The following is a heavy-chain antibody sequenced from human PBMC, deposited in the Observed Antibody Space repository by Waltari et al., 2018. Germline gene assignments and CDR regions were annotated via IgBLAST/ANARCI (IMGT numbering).Heavy chain of an antibody. V-gene: IGHV7-4-1*02. CDR1: GYTFTDYA. J-gene: IGHJ5*02. CDR3: AREVVPPHTIVVNWFDP. Sequence: QVQLAQSGSELKKPGASVKISCKASGYTFTDYAIIWVRQAPGQGLELMGWITTNTGNPTYAQGFTGRFVFSSDTSVSTAYLQITSLKTEDSAVYYCAREVVPPHTIVVNWFDPWGQGTLVTVSS. CDR2: ITTNTGNP. D-gene: IGHD2-2*01.